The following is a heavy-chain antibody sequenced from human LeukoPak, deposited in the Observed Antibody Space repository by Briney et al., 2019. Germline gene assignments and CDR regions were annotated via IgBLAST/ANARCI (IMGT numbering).Heavy chain of an antibody. CDR3: AKHQGVITMMYYDAFDI. CDR1: GFTVTDNY. D-gene: IGHD3-22*01. CDR2: IYGGGDT. J-gene: IGHJ3*02. Sequence: GGSLRLSCAASGFTVTDNYMNWVRQSCGKGLEWGSVIYGGGDTNYADSVKGRFTISRDNSKNTLYLQMNSLRAEDTAVYYCAKHQGVITMMYYDAFDIWGQGTMVTVSS. V-gene: IGHV3-53*01.